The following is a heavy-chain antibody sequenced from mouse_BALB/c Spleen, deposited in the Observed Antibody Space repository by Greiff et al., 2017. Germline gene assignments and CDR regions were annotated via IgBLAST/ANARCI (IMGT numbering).Heavy chain of an antibody. CDR2: IWRGGST. V-gene: IGHV2-5-1*01. D-gene: IGHD2-2*01. J-gene: IGHJ2*01. Sequence: QVQLKQSGPSLVQPSQSLSITCTVSGFSLTSYGVHWVRQSPGKGLEWLGVIWRGGSTDYNAAFMSRLSITKDNSKSQVFFKMNSLQADDTAIYYCAKKGGGYDGYYFDYWGQGTTLTVSS. CDR1: GFSLTSYG. CDR3: AKKGGGYDGYYFDY.